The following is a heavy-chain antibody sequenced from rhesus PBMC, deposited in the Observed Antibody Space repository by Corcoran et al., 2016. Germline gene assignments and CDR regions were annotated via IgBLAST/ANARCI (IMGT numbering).Heavy chain of an antibody. CDR1: GKSFTGFW. CDR2: IDPSNSDT. D-gene: IGHD1-44*01. V-gene: IGHV5-2*01. Sequence: EVQLVQSDAEVKRPGEALKISCKTSGKSFTGFWINWVRQMPGKGLEWMGAIDPSNSDTRYSPSFQGQVTISADKSISTTFLQWSSLKASDSATYYCCLLGGTTFDYWGQGVLVTVSS. J-gene: IGHJ4*01. CDR3: CLLGGTTFDY.